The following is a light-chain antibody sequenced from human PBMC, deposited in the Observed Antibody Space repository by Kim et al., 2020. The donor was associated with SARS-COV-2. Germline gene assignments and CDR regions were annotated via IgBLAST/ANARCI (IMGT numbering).Light chain of an antibody. CDR3: QSADSSGTVV. V-gene: IGLV3-25*03. CDR2: KDS. CDR1: ALQKQF. J-gene: IGLJ2*01. Sequence: SPEPTARTTFAGDALQKQFAYWYQQKPGQAPVLVIYKDSERPSGIPERFSGSSSGTTVTLTISGVQAEDEADYYCQSADSSGTVVFGGGTQLTVL.